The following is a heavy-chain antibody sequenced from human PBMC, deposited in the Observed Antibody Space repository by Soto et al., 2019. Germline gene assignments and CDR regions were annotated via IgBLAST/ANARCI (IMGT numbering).Heavy chain of an antibody. CDR3: VRGDGDRYDGHGYLGRP. CDR2: MNMDGSRT. V-gene: IGHV3-74*01. D-gene: IGHD2-21*01. CDR1: GFTFSIYW. J-gene: IGHJ5*02. Sequence: EVQLVESGGGLVQPGGSLRLSCAASGFTFSIYWMHWVRQAPGKGLVWVSRMNMDGSRTSYADFAKGRFTISRDDAKSTVYLQMSNLRAEDTAVYYCVRGDGDRYDGHGYLGRPWGQGTRVTVSS.